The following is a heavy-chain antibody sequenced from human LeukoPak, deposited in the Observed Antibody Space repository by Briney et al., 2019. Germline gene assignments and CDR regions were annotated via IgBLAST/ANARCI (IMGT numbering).Heavy chain of an antibody. CDR2: INHSGST. CDR1: GGSFSGYY. V-gene: IGHV4-34*01. J-gene: IGHJ5*02. D-gene: IGHD3-22*01. Sequence: PSETLSLTCAVYGGSFSGYYWSWIRQPPGKGLEWIGEINHSGSTNYNPSLKSRVTISVDTSKNQFSLKRSSVTAADTAVYYCARVVDSSGYYNWFDPWGQGTLVTVSS. CDR3: ARVVDSSGYYNWFDP.